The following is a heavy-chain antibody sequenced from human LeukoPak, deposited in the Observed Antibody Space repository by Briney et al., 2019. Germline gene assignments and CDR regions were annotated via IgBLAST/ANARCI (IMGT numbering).Heavy chain of an antibody. V-gene: IGHV5-51*01. D-gene: IGHD3-16*01. CDR1: GYRFTNYW. CDR3: ARRAELGMRYFDS. Sequence: GESLKISCKGSGYRFTNYWIGWVRQMPEKGLEWMGIIYPGDSDTRYNPSFQGQVTISVDKSTNTAYLQWTSLKASDTAIYFCARRAELGMRYFDSWGQGALVTVSS. CDR2: IYPGDSDT. J-gene: IGHJ4*02.